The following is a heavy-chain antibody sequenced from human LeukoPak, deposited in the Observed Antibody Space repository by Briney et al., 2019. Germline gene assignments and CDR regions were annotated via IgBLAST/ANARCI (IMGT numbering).Heavy chain of an antibody. CDR3: ASGPRTIGDAFDI. V-gene: IGHV1-2*02. CDR1: GYIFTDYY. Sequence: ASVKVSCRASGYIFTDYYMHWVRQAPGQGLEWMGWINPNSGYTNYAQKFQGRVTMTSDTSISTAYMEMSRLRSDDTAVYYCASGPRTIGDAFDIWGQGTMVTVSS. CDR2: INPNSGYT. J-gene: IGHJ3*02. D-gene: IGHD3-16*01.